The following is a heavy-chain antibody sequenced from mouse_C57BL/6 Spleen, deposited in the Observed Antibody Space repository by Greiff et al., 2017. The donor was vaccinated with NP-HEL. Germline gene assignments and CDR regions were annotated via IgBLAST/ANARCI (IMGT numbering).Heavy chain of an antibody. CDR2: ISDGGSYT. CDR1: GFTFSSYA. CDR3: ARDESGTAWFAY. V-gene: IGHV5-4*01. Sequence: EVQWVESGGGLVKPGGSLKLSCAASGFTFSSYAMSWVRQTPEKRLEWVATISDGGSYTYYPDNVKGRFTISRDNAKNNLYLQMSHLKSEDTAMYYCARDESGTAWFAYWGQGTLVTVSA. D-gene: IGHD4-1*01. J-gene: IGHJ3*01.